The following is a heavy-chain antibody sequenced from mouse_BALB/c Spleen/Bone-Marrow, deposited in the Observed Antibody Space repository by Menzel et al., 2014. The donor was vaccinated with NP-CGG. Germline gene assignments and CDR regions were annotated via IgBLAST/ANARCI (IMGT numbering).Heavy chain of an antibody. Sequence: VQLQESGAELVRPGSSVKIPCKASGYAFSAYWMNWVKQRPGQGLEWIGQIYPGDGDTNYNGKFKGKATLTADKSSSTAYMQLSSLTSEDSAVYFCTRSTATFDYWGQGTTLTVSS. D-gene: IGHD1-2*01. CDR1: GYAFSAYW. CDR3: TRSTATFDY. V-gene: IGHV1-80*01. CDR2: IYPGDGDT. J-gene: IGHJ2*01.